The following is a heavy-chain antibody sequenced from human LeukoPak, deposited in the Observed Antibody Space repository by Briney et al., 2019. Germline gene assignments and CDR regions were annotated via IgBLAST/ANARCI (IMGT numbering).Heavy chain of an antibody. CDR1: GGSFSGYY. CDR2: INHSGST. J-gene: IGHJ5*02. Sequence: PSETLSLTCAVYGGSFSGYYWSWIRQPPGKGLEWIGEINHSGSTNYNPSLKSRVTISVDTSKNQFSLKLSSVTAADTAVYYCARVIVVVVAATPWGQGTLVTVSS. CDR3: ARVIVVVVAATP. D-gene: IGHD2-15*01. V-gene: IGHV4-34*01.